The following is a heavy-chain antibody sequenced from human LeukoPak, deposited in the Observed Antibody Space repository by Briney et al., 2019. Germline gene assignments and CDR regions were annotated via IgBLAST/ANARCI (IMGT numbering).Heavy chain of an antibody. J-gene: IGHJ6*03. Sequence: PGGSLRLSCAAFGFTFDDFGMSWVRQAPGKGLEWVSGINWNGGSTGYADSVMGRFTISRDNAKNSLYLQMNSLRAEDTAFYYCARGGIRVGATYYYYMDVWGKGTTVTVSS. CDR3: ARGGIRVGATYYYYMDV. V-gene: IGHV3-20*04. CDR1: GFTFDDFG. D-gene: IGHD1-26*01. CDR2: INWNGGST.